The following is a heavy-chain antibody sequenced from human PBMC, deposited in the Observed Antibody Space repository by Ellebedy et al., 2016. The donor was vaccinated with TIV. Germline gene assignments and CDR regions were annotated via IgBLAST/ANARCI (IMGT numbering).Heavy chain of an antibody. CDR2: ISFSGNT. Sequence: ESLKISCADSGFTFDTYAMSWIRQPPGKGLEWIGRISFSGNTFYKPSLKSRVTISVDTSKKQFSLKLTSVNAADTARYYSGRGSRVEKWFDPWGQGTLVTVSS. D-gene: IGHD2-15*01. J-gene: IGHJ5*02. CDR3: GRGSRVEKWFDP. V-gene: IGHV4-59*12. CDR1: GFTFDTYA.